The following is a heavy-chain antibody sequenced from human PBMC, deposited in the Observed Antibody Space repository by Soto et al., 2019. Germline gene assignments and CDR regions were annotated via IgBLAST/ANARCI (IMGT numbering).Heavy chain of an antibody. D-gene: IGHD4-17*01. CDR1: RFTFSTYA. CDR2: LWGSGHST. CDR3: ARDPNGDFIGAFDI. J-gene: IGHJ3*02. V-gene: IGHV3-23*01. Sequence: PGGALRLSCATSRFTFSTYAMTWVRQAPGKGLQWVSSLWGSGHSTNYVDSVKGRFTSSRDNSKNTLYLQMNSLRAEDTAVYYCARDPNGDFIGAFDIWGQGIMVTVSS.